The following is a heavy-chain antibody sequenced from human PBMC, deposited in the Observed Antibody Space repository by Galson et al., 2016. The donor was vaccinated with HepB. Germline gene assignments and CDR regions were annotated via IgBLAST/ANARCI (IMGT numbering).Heavy chain of an antibody. CDR1: GFTFSSYG. CDR3: ARGCGGDCYSVSGY. Sequence: SLRLSCAASGFTFSSYGMHWVRQAPGKGLEWVAVIWYDGGNKYYAESVKGRFTISGDTSKNTLYLQMTSLRVEDTAVYYCARGCGGDCYSVSGYWGQGTLVTVSP. D-gene: IGHD2-21*02. J-gene: IGHJ4*02. V-gene: IGHV3-33*01. CDR2: IWYDGGNK.